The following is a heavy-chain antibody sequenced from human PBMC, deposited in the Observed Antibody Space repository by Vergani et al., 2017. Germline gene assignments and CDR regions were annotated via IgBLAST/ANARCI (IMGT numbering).Heavy chain of an antibody. Sequence: QVQLQQWGAGLLKPSETLSLTCAVYGGSFSGYYWSWIRQPPGKGLEWIGEINHSGSTNYNPSLKSRVTISVDTSKNQFSLKLSSVTAADTAVYYCAREVVTMVRGVIVYWFDPWGQGTLVTVSS. J-gene: IGHJ5*02. CDR2: INHSGST. CDR3: AREVVTMVRGVIVYWFDP. V-gene: IGHV4-34*01. CDR1: GGSFSGYY. D-gene: IGHD3-10*01.